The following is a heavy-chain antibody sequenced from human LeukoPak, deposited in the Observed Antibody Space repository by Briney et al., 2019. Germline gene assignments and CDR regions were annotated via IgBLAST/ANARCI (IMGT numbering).Heavy chain of an antibody. CDR2: FDPEDGET. D-gene: IGHD3-10*01. J-gene: IGHJ4*02. Sequence: ASVKISCKVSGYTLTELSMHWVRQAPGKGLEWMGGFDPEDGETIYAQKFQGRVTMTEDTSTDTAYMELSSLRSEDTAVYYCATYSSREDLIRYYYGSGSYNYYFDYWGQGTLVTVSS. CDR3: ATYSSREDLIRYYYGSGSYNYYFDY. V-gene: IGHV1-24*01. CDR1: GYTLTELS.